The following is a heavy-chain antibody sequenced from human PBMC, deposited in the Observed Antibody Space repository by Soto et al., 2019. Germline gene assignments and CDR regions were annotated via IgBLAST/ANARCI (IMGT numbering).Heavy chain of an antibody. V-gene: IGHV3-15*01. CDR2: IKSKTDGGTT. CDR1: GFTFSSYA. Sequence: PGGSLRLSCAASGFTFSSYAMSWVRQAPGKGLEWVGRIKSKTDGGTTDYAAPVKGRFTISRDDSKNTLYLQMNSLKTEDTAVYYCTTDWRGSWDYGDYFLVREYYGMDVWGQGTTVTVSS. J-gene: IGHJ6*02. CDR3: TTDWRGSWDYGDYFLVREYYGMDV. D-gene: IGHD4-17*01.